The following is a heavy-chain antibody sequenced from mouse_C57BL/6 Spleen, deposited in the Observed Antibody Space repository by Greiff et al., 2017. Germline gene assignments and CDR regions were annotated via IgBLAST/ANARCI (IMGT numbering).Heavy chain of an antibody. D-gene: IGHD2-2*01. Sequence: VQLQQSGPGLVKPSQSLSLTCSVTGYSITSGYYWNWIRQFPGNKLEWMGYISYDGSNNYNPSLKNRISITRDTSKNQFFLKLNSVTTEDTATYYCARWLGGAMDYWGQGTSVTVSS. CDR3: ARWLGGAMDY. CDR1: GYSITSGYY. CDR2: ISYDGSN. J-gene: IGHJ4*01. V-gene: IGHV3-6*01.